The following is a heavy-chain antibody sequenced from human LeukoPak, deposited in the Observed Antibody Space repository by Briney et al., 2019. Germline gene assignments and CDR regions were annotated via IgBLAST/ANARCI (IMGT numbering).Heavy chain of an antibody. Sequence: SQTLSLTCTVSGGSISSGDYYWSWIRQPPGKGLEWIGYIYYSGSTYYNPSLKSRVTISVDKSKNQFSLKLSSVTAADTAVYYCARSIYGDHDALDYWGQGTLVTVSS. V-gene: IGHV4-30-4*01. CDR2: IYYSGST. CDR1: GGSISSGDYY. D-gene: IGHD4-17*01. J-gene: IGHJ4*02. CDR3: ARSIYGDHDALDY.